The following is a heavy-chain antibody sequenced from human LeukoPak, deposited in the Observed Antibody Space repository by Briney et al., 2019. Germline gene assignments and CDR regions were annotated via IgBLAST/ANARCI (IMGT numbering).Heavy chain of an antibody. CDR2: IKQDGSEK. CDR1: GFTFSSYW. Sequence: GGSLRLSCAASGFTFSSYWMSWVRQAPGKGLEWVANIKQDGSEKYYVDSVKGRFTISRDNAKNSLYLQMNSLRAEDTAVYYCAREHVVVVVAATPYYFCYWGQGTLVTVSS. D-gene: IGHD2-15*01. V-gene: IGHV3-7*01. CDR3: AREHVVVVVAATPYYFCY. J-gene: IGHJ4*02.